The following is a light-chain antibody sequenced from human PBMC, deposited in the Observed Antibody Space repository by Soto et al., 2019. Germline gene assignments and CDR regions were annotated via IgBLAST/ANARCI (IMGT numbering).Light chain of an antibody. CDR2: DAS. CDR3: QQYDNLPLT. Sequence: DSQMTQSPSSLSASVGDRVTITCQASQDIINYLNWYQQKPGKAPKLLIYDASNLETGVPSRFSGSGSGTDFTFTISSLQPEDIATYYCQQYDNLPLTFGGGTKVEIK. J-gene: IGKJ4*01. CDR1: QDIINY. V-gene: IGKV1-33*01.